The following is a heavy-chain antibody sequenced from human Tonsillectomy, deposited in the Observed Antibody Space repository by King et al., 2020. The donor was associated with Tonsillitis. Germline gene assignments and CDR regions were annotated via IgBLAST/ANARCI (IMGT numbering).Heavy chain of an antibody. D-gene: IGHD3-22*01. J-gene: IGHJ4*02. CDR1: GYSLTSYR. V-gene: IGHV5-10-1*03. CDR3: ASHTYYYDSSGYSFDY. CDR2: IDPIDSYS. Sequence: VQLVESGAEVKKPGESLRICCKGSGYSLTSYRISWLVQMSGKGLSLMVRIDPIDSYSKYSPSFQSHVTISADKSISTAYLQGSSLKASDTAMYYCASHTYYYDSSGYSFDYWGQGTLVTVSS.